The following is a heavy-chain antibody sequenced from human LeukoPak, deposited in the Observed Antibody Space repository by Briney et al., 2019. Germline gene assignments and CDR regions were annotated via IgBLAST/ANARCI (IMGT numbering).Heavy chain of an antibody. CDR1: GGSISSYY. V-gene: IGHV4-59*08. CDR2: IYYSGST. J-gene: IGHJ5*02. D-gene: IGHD3-9*01. CDR3: ARLPYYDILTGTYFDP. Sequence: SETLSLTCTVSGGSISSYYWSWIRQPPGKGLEWIGYIYYSGSTNYNPSLKSRVTISVDTSKNQFSLKLSSVTAADTAVYYCARLPYYDILTGTYFDPWGQGTLVTVPS.